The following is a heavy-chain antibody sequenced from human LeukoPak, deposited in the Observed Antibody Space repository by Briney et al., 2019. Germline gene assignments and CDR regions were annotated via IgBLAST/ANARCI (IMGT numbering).Heavy chain of an antibody. J-gene: IGHJ4*02. D-gene: IGHD6-6*01. CDR1: GFTFSTYG. CDR2: ISDSGSDT. Sequence: PGGSLRLSCAASGFTFSTYGLSWVRQTPGKGQEWVSAISDSGSDTYYTDSVKGRFTISRDNSRNTLYLQMNSLRAEDTAVYYCAKRVPYSSSSVYFDSWGQGTLVTVSS. V-gene: IGHV3-23*01. CDR3: AKRVPYSSSSVYFDS.